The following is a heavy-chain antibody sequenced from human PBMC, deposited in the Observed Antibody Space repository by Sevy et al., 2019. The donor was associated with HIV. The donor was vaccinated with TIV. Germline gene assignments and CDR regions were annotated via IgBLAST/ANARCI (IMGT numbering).Heavy chain of an antibody. CDR3: ARGPHPGIAVAGNHPNFDY. CDR2: ISAYNGNT. V-gene: IGHV1-18*01. Sequence: ASVKVSCKASGYTFTSYGISWVRQAPGQGLEWMGWISAYNGNTNYAQKLRGRVTMTTDTSTSTAYMELRSLRSDDTAVYYCARGPHPGIAVAGNHPNFDYWGQGTLVTVSS. CDR1: GYTFTSYG. J-gene: IGHJ4*02. D-gene: IGHD6-19*01.